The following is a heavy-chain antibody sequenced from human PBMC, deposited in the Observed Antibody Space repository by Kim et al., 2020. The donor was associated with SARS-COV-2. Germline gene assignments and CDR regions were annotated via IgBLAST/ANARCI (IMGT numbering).Heavy chain of an antibody. CDR3: ARDRYGIYGRNLGSFDP. CDR1: GGSIKTADFY. J-gene: IGHJ5*02. V-gene: IGHV4-31*03. D-gene: IGHD3-16*02. Sequence: SETLSLTCTVSGGSIKTADFYWSWVRQFPGKGLEWIGYIYHTGTHYSTTSLGDRLTLSIDTSKNQFSLTLRSVTAADSALYYCARDRYGIYGRNLGSFDPWAQGVLVTVSS. CDR2: IYHTGTH.